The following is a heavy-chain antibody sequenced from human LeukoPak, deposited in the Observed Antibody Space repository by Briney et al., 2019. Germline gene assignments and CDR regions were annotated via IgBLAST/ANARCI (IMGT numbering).Heavy chain of an antibody. V-gene: IGHV5-51*01. Sequence: GESLKISCKGSGYSFTSYWIGWVRQMPGKGLEWMGIIYPGDSDTRYSPSFQGQVTISADKSISTAYLQWSSLKASDTAMYYCARVITMVRGVIPVPTYMDVWGKGTTVTVSS. CDR3: ARVITMVRGVIPVPTYMDV. D-gene: IGHD3-10*01. J-gene: IGHJ6*03. CDR2: IYPGDSDT. CDR1: GYSFTSYW.